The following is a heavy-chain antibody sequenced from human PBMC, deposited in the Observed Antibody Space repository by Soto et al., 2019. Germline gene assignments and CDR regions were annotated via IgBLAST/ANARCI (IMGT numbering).Heavy chain of an antibody. CDR2: IIPIFGTA. J-gene: IGHJ4*02. Sequence: GASVKVSCKASGGTFSSYAISWVRQAPGQGLEWMGGIIPIFGTANYAQKFQGRVTITADESTSTAYMELSSLRSEDTAVYYCSVGTPRSNANYWGQGTLVTVSS. V-gene: IGHV1-69*13. CDR1: GGTFSSYA. D-gene: IGHD6-13*01. CDR3: SVGTPRSNANY.